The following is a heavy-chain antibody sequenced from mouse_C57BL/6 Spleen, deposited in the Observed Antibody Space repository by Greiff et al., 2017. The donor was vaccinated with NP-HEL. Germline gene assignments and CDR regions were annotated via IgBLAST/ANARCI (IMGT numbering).Heavy chain of an antibody. V-gene: IGHV1-5*01. CDR3: TRRGPVYGSSSYYFDY. J-gene: IGHJ2*01. CDR1: GYTFTSYW. CDR2: IYPGNSDT. D-gene: IGHD1-1*01. Sequence: EVKLVESGTVLARPGASVKMSCKTSGYTFTSYWMHWVKQRPGQGLEWIGAIYPGNSDTSYNQKFKGKAKLTAVTSASTAYMELSSLTNEDSAVYYCTRRGPVYGSSSYYFDYWGQGTTLTVSS.